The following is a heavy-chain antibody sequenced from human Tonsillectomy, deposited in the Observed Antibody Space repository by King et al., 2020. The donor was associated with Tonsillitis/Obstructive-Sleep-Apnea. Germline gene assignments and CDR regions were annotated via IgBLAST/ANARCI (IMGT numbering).Heavy chain of an antibody. D-gene: IGHD6-13*01. Sequence: VQLVESGGGLVQPGGSLRLSCAASGFTFRNSAMSWVRQVPGKRQEWVSAISGSGNEKYYADSVRGRFSISRDNSKNTLYLQLNSLRADDTALYYCAKEGPGGQQLIWVDSWGQGTLVTVSS. CDR1: GFTFRNSA. V-gene: IGHV3-23*04. CDR3: AKEGPGGQQLIWVDS. J-gene: IGHJ4*02. CDR2: ISGSGNEK.